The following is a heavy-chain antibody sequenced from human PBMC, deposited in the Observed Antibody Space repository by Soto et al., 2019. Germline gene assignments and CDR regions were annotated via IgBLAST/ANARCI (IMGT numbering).Heavy chain of an antibody. D-gene: IGHD6-13*01. CDR3: AMGGYSSSWRLDY. CDR2: ISWDGGST. CDR1: GFTFDDYT. J-gene: IGHJ4*02. Sequence: RGSLRLSCAASGFTFDDYTMHWVRQAPGKGLEWVSLISWDGGSTYYADSVKGRFTISRDNSKNSLYLQMNSLRTEDTALYYCAMGGYSSSWRLDYWGQGTLVTVSS. V-gene: IGHV3-43*01.